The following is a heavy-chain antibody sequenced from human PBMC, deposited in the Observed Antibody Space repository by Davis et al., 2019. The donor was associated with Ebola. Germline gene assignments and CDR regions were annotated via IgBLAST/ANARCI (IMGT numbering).Heavy chain of an antibody. J-gene: IGHJ6*02. D-gene: IGHD2-2*01. V-gene: IGHV1-18*01. Sequence: AASVKVSCKTSGYTFSSYGISWVRRAPGQGLEWMGWISAYNGNTNYAQKLQGRVTMTTDTSTSTAYMELRSLRSDDTAVYYCARIGYCSSTSCYYIDYYYYGMDVWGQGTTVTVSS. CDR2: ISAYNGNT. CDR3: ARIGYCSSTSCYYIDYYYYGMDV. CDR1: GYTFSSYG.